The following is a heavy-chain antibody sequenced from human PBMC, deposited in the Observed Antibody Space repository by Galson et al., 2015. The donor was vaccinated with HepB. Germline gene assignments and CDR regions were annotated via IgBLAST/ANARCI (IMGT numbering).Heavy chain of an antibody. CDR3: AKGGTDKSLDY. D-gene: IGHD3-16*01. Sequence: SLRLSCAASGFNFSDSPLHWVRQAPGKGLEWVAMISDGGMNKYYADSVRGRFTISRSNSKETLFLQMNTMRTEDTAVYYCAKGGTDKSLDYWGQRTLVAVSS. J-gene: IGHJ4*02. CDR1: GFNFSDSP. V-gene: IGHV3-30*04. CDR2: ISDGGMNK.